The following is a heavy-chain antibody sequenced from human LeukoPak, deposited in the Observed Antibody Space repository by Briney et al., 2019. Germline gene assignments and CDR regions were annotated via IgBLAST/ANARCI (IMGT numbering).Heavy chain of an antibody. CDR3: AKDLSKSYGDYGTSGAFDI. V-gene: IGHV3-7*03. J-gene: IGHJ3*02. CDR2: IKQDGSEK. Sequence: GGSLRLSCAASGFTFSSYWMSWVRQAPGKGLEWLANIKQDGSEKYYVDSVKGRFTISRDNAKNTLYLQMNSLRAEDTAIYYCAKDLSKSYGDYGTSGAFDIWGQGTLVTVSS. CDR1: GFTFSSYW. D-gene: IGHD4-17*01.